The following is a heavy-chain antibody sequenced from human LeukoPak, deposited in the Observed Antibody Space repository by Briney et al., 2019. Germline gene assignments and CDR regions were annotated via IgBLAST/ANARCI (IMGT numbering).Heavy chain of an antibody. CDR3: AREAYSNYEYCQH. V-gene: IGHV1-2*02. J-gene: IGHJ1*01. CDR2: INPNSGGT. D-gene: IGHD4-11*01. CDR1: GYTFTGYY. Sequence: ASVKVSCKASGYTFTGYYMHWVRQAPGQGLVWMGWINPNSGGTNYAQKFQGRVTMTRDTSISTAYMELSRLRSDDTAVYYCAREAYSNYEYCQHWGQGTLVTVSS.